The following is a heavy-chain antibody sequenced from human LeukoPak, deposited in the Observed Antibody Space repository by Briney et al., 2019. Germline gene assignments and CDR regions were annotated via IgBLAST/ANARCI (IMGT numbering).Heavy chain of an antibody. CDR1: GYSISSGYY. CDR3: AGNIVVVPANWFDP. D-gene: IGHD2-2*01. V-gene: IGHV4-38-2*02. J-gene: IGHJ5*02. CDR2: MYHSGST. Sequence: IPSETLSLTCTVSGYSISSGYYWTWIRQPPGKGLEWIGNMYHSGSTYNNPSLKSRVTISVDTSKNQFSLKLSSVTAADTAVYYCAGNIVVVPANWFDPWGQGTLVTVSS.